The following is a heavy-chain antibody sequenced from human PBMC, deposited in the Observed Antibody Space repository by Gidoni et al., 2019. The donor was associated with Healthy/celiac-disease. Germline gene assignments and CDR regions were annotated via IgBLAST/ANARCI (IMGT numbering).Heavy chain of an antibody. Sequence: VQLQQWGAGLLKPSETLSLTCAVYGGSFSGYYWSWIRPPPGKGLAWSGEINHSGSTNYNPSLKSRVTISVDTSKNQFSLKLSSVTAADTAVYYCARGIAVAASNWFDPWGQGTLVTVSS. D-gene: IGHD6-19*01. CDR3: ARGIAVAASNWFDP. CDR1: GGSFSGYY. J-gene: IGHJ5*02. CDR2: INHSGST. V-gene: IGHV4-34*01.